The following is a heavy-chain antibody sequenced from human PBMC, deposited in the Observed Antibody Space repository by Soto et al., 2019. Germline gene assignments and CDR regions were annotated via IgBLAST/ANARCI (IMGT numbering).Heavy chain of an antibody. CDR1: GGTFSSYA. Sequence: QVQLVQSGAEVKKPGSSVKVSCKASGGTFSSYAISWVRQAPGQGLEWMGGIIPIFGTANYAQKFQGRVTITPDDSTSTAYMELSSLRCEDTAVYYCARVGVMGYCSSTSLYTGRDACDIWGQGTMLTVSS. V-gene: IGHV1-69*01. J-gene: IGHJ3*02. CDR3: ARVGVMGYCSSTSLYTGRDACDI. CDR2: IIPIFGTA. D-gene: IGHD2-2*02.